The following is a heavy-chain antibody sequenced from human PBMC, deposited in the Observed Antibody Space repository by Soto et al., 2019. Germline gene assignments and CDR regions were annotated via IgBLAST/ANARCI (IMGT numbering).Heavy chain of an antibody. CDR2: IYYGST. J-gene: IGHJ3*02. CDR3: ARTPDI. CDR1: GGSISSGGYS. Sequence: QLQLQESGSGLVKPSQTLSLTCAVSGGSISSGGYSWSWIRQPPGKGLEWIGYIYYGSTYYNPALKSRVTISVDRCKNQFSLKLSSVTAADTAVYYCARTPDIWGQGTMVTVSS. V-gene: IGHV4-30-2*01.